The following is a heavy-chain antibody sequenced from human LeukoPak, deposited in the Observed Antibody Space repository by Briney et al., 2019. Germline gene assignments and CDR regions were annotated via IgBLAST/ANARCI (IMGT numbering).Heavy chain of an antibody. Sequence: PSETLSLTCTVSGGSISSSSYYWGWIRQPPGKGLEWIGSIYYSGSTYYNPSLKSRVTISVDTSKNQFSLKLSSVTAADTAVYYCAGQTYHYYMDVWGKGTTVTISS. CDR2: IYYSGST. V-gene: IGHV4-39*01. J-gene: IGHJ6*03. CDR1: GGSISSSSYY. CDR3: AGQTYHYYMDV.